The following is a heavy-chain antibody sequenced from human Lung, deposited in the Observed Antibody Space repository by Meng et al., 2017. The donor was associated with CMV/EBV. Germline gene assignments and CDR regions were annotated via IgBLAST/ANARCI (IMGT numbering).Heavy chain of an antibody. V-gene: IGHV3-11*04. Sequence: GGSXRLXCAASGFIFSDYYMTWIRQAPGKGLEWVAYISSSGSSKKYADSVEGRFTMSRDNAKKSLYLQMNSLGAEDTAFYYCARDFSAVHNWFDAWGRGTXVTVSS. J-gene: IGHJ5*02. CDR1: GFIFSDYY. D-gene: IGHD1-26*01. CDR3: ARDFSAVHNWFDA. CDR2: ISSSGSSK.